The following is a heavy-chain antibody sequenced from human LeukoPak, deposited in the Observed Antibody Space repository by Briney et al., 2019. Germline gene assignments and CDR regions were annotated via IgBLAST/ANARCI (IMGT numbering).Heavy chain of an antibody. CDR2: ISGSGGST. CDR1: GFTFSSYA. V-gene: IGHV3-23*01. Sequence: PGGSLRLSCAASGFTFSSYAMSWVRQAPGKGLEWVSAISGSGGSTYYADSVKGRFTISRDNSKNTLYLQMNSLRAEDTAVYYCASSPLYYDSSGYYLWDAFDIWGQGTMVTVSS. D-gene: IGHD3-22*01. CDR3: ASSPLYYDSSGYYLWDAFDI. J-gene: IGHJ3*02.